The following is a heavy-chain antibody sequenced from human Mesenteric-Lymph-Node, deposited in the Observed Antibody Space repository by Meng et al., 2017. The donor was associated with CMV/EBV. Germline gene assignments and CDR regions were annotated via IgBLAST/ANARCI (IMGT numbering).Heavy chain of an antibody. Sequence: SETLSLTCTVSGGSISSSSFHWGWIRQSPGKGLEWIGSIFYTGSTYYNPSLQSRLTISVDTSKNQFSLKLSSVTAADTAVYYCARVSYSGSYYGYWGQGTLVTVSS. CDR2: IFYTGST. D-gene: IGHD1-26*01. CDR1: GGSISSSSFH. CDR3: ARVSYSGSYYGY. V-gene: IGHV4-39*07. J-gene: IGHJ4*02.